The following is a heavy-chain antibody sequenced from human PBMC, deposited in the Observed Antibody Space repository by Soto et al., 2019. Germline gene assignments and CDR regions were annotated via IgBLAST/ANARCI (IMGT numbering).Heavy chain of an antibody. CDR1: GGSISSYY. Sequence: SETLSLTCTVSGGSISSYYWSWIRQPPGKGLEWIGYIYYSGSPTYNPSLKSRVTISVATSKNQFSLKLSSVTAADTAVYYCARGGDGYNFLFDYWGQGTLVTVSS. CDR3: ARGGDGYNFLFDY. CDR2: IYYSGSP. D-gene: IGHD5-12*01. V-gene: IGHV4-59*01. J-gene: IGHJ4*02.